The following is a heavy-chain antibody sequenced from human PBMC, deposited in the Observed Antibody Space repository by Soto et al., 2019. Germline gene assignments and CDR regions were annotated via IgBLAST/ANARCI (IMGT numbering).Heavy chain of an antibody. Sequence: QVQLVQSGAEVKKPGASVKVSCKASGYTFTSYYMHWVRQAPGQGLEWMGIINPSGGSTSYAQKFQGRVTMTRDTSTSTYYMELSSLRSEDTAVYYCARVPTVGDTVTTFEISWYFDLWGRGTLVTVSS. V-gene: IGHV1-46*03. J-gene: IGHJ2*01. D-gene: IGHD4-17*01. CDR2: INPSGGST. CDR3: ARVPTVGDTVTTFEISWYFDL. CDR1: GYTFTSYY.